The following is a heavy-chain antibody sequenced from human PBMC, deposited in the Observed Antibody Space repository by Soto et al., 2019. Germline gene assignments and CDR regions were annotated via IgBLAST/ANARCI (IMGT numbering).Heavy chain of an antibody. Sequence: SVSEKVSCKASGYTFTRYGIHWVLHAPGQRLEVMGWINAANGDTNYSPKFQGRVTITRDTSASTAFMALSRLRSEDKAVYYCVRRHVSAAGIDWFDPWGQGTLVTVSS. CDR1: GYTFTRYG. CDR3: VRRHVSAAGIDWFDP. CDR2: INAANGDT. J-gene: IGHJ5*01. V-gene: IGHV1-3*01. D-gene: IGHD6-13*01.